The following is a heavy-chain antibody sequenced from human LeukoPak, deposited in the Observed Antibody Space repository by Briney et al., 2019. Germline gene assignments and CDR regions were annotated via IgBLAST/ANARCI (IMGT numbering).Heavy chain of an antibody. V-gene: IGHV3-11*06. Sequence: GGSLRLSCAASGFTFSDCYMSWIRQAPGKGLEWVSSISSSSSYIYYADSVKGRFTISRDNAKNSLYLQMNSLRAEDTAVYYCASPLSVIAFDIWGQGTMVTVSS. CDR1: GFTFSDCY. J-gene: IGHJ3*02. CDR2: ISSSSSYI. CDR3: ASPLSVIAFDI. D-gene: IGHD3-16*02.